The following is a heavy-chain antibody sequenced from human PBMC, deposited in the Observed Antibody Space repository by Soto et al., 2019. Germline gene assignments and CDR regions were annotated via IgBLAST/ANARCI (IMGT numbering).Heavy chain of an antibody. CDR1: GFTFSDYY. D-gene: IGHD3-10*01. J-gene: IGHJ6*03. V-gene: IGHV3-11*01. CDR2: ISSSGSTI. CDR3: ARDREYGSGSYSYYYYYMYV. Sequence: GGSLRLSCAASGFTFSDYYMSWIRQAPGKGLEWVSYISSSGSTIYYADSVKGRFTISRDNAKNSLYLQMNSLRAEDTAVYYCARDREYGSGSYSYYYYYMYVWGKGTTVTVSS.